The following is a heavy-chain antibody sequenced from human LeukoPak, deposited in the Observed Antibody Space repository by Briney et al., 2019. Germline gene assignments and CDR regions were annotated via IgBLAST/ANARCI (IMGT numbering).Heavy chain of an antibody. CDR3: ARDTTGGSGSYGSWFDP. D-gene: IGHD3-10*01. J-gene: IGHJ5*02. CDR1: GGSISSYY. CDR2: TYYSGST. V-gene: IGHV4-59*01. Sequence: SETLSLTCTVSGGSISSYYWSWIRQPPGKGLEWIGYTYYSGSTNYNPSLKSRVTISVDTPKNQFSLKLSSVTAADTAVYYCARDTTGGSGSYGSWFDPWGQGTLVTVSS.